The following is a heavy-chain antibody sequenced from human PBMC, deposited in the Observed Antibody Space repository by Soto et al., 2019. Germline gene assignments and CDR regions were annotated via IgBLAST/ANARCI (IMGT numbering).Heavy chain of an antibody. J-gene: IGHJ4*01. CDR2: INAGNGNT. CDR3: ARSAYYYDSSGYSYTVVDY. Sequence: ASVKVSCKASGYTFSDYAIHWVRQAPGQRLEWMGWINAGNGNTKYSQKFQGRVTITRDTSASIAYMDLNSLRSEETAVYYCARSAYYYDSSGYSYTVVDYWG. V-gene: IGHV1-3*01. CDR1: GYTFSDYA. D-gene: IGHD3-22*01.